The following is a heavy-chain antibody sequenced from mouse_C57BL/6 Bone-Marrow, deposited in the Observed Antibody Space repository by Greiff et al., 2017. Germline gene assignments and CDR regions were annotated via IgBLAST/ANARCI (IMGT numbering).Heavy chain of an antibody. CDR1: GYAFSSSW. CDR2: IYPGDGDT. V-gene: IGHV1-82*01. Sequence: QVQLQQSGPELVKPGASVKISCKASGYAFSSSWMNWVKQRPGKGLEWIGRIYPGDGDTNYNGKIKGKATLTADKSSSTAYMQLSSLTSEDSAVYFCARRGFYYYYAMDYWGQGTSVTVSS. D-gene: IGHD1-1*01. CDR3: ARRGFYYYYAMDY. J-gene: IGHJ4*01.